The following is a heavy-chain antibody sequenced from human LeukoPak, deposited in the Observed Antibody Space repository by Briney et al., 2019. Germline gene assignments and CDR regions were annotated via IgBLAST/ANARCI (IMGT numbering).Heavy chain of an antibody. CDR3: AKDRGIISDY. V-gene: IGHV3-21*04. D-gene: IGHD3-10*01. CDR2: ISRSSNYK. CDR1: GFTFSSYS. Sequence: GGSLRLSCAASGFTFSSYSMNWVRQAPGKGLEWVSSISRSSNYKYYADSVKGRFTISRDNAKNSLYLQMNSLRAEDTAVYYCAKDRGIISDYWGQGTLVTVSP. J-gene: IGHJ4*02.